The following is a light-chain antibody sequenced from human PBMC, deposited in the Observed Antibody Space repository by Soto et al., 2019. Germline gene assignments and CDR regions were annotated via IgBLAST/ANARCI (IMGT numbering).Light chain of an antibody. CDR2: GAS. V-gene: IGKV1-5*01. CDR3: QQYATFSPT. Sequence: GDRVTITCRASQSISSWLAWYQQRPREAPKLLIYGASSLESGVPSRFSGSGSGTEFTLTISSLQPTDFATYYCQQYATFSPTFGQGTKLEIK. CDR1: QSISSW. J-gene: IGKJ2*01.